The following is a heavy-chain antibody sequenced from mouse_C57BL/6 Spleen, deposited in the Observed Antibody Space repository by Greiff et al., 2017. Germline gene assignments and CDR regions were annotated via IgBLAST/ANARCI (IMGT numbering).Heavy chain of an antibody. CDR2: INPNNGGT. CDR1: GYTFTDYY. V-gene: IGHV1-26*01. CDR3: AIYLLGAMDY. J-gene: IGHJ4*01. Sequence: EVQLQQSGPELVKPGASVKISCKASGYTFTDYYMNWVKQSHGKSLEWIGDINPNNGGTSYNQKFKGKATLTVDKSSSTAYMELRSLTSEDSAVYYCAIYLLGAMDYWGQGTSVTVSS. D-gene: IGHD5-1*01.